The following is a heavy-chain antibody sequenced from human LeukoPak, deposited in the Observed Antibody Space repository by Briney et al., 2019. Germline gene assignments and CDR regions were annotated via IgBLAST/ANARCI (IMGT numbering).Heavy chain of an antibody. J-gene: IGHJ4*02. V-gene: IGHV3-7*01. D-gene: IGHD3-3*01. CDR1: GFTFSSYS. Sequence: GGSLRLSCAASGFTFSSYSMSWVRQAPGKGLEWVANIKQDGSAKNYGDSVKGRFTISRDNAKNSLYLQMNSLRVEDTAVYYCAKDDASRITIFGVVISYYFDYWGQGTLVTVSS. CDR3: AKDDASRITIFGVVISYYFDY. CDR2: IKQDGSAK.